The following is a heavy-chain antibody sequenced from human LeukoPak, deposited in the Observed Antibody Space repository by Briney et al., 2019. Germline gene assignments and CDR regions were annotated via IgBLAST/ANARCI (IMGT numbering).Heavy chain of an antibody. Sequence: PSGTLSLTCIVSGGSISSDNYYWSWIRQPPGEGLEEIGSFHGGLIFYKSSLTSRVTISVDTSKSQFSLKLSSVTAADTAVYYCARGRRGYGYVDYWGQGTLVTVSS. CDR1: GGSISSDNYY. CDR3: ARGRRGYGYVDY. CDR2: FHGGLI. V-gene: IGHV4-39*07. J-gene: IGHJ4*02. D-gene: IGHD5-18*01.